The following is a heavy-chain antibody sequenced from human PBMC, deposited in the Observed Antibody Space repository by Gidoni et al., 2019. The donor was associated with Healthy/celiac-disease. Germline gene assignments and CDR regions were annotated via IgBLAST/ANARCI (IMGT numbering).Heavy chain of an antibody. D-gene: IGHD3-10*01. CDR2: IVTAGDT. Sequence: EVQLVASGGGLVQPGGSLRLSCAASGLTFSSSDMHWGRKGTGKGLEWVAAIVTAGDTYYPGSVKGRFTISRENAKNSLYLQMNSLRAGDTAVYYCAREPGGYYGMDVWGQGTTVTVSS. CDR3: AREPGGYYGMDV. V-gene: IGHV3-13*01. J-gene: IGHJ6*02. CDR1: GLTFSSSD.